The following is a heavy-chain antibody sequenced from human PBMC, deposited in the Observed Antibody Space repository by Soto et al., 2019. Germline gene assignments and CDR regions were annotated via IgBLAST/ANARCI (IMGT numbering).Heavy chain of an antibody. D-gene: IGHD6-19*01. Sequence: PSETLSLTCAVYGGSFSPYFWSWIRQPPGKGLEWIGEINHSGSTNYNPSLTRRATLSVDTSKNQVSLKLTSVTAADTAVYYCARLASGWQYYYFDFWGRGTPIT. CDR2: INHSGST. J-gene: IGHJ2*01. CDR1: GGSFSPYF. CDR3: ARLASGWQYYYFDF. V-gene: IGHV4-34*01.